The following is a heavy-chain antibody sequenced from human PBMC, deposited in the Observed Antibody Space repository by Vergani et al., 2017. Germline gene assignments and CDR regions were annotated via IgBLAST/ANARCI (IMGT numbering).Heavy chain of an antibody. CDR2: ISWNSKSE. V-gene: IGHV3-9*01. CDR1: GFIFDDYA. CDR3: AKDHGGYCTNGNCLFGS. J-gene: IGHJ4*02. D-gene: IGHD2-8*01. Sequence: EVHLVESGGDFVEPGRSLRLSCAASGFIFDDYAMHWVRQVPGKGLEWVSGISWNSKSEAYADSVKGRFAISRDNAKNSLYLQMNSLRPEDTAQYYCAKDHGGYCTNGNCLFGSWGQGTPVTVSS.